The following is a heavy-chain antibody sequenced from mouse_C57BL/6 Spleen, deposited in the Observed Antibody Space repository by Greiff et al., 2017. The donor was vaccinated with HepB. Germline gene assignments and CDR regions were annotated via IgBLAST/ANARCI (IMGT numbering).Heavy chain of an antibody. D-gene: IGHD3-2*02. CDR3: AGSQTAQATGNYFDY. CDR2: INPGSGGT. Sequence: VQLVESGAELVRPGTSVKVSCKASGYAFTNYLIEWVKQRPGQGLEWIGVINPGSGGTNYNEKFKGKATLTADKSSSTAYMQLSSLTSEDSAVYFCAGSQTAQATGNYFDYWGQGTTLTVSS. CDR1: GYAFTNYL. J-gene: IGHJ2*01. V-gene: IGHV1-54*01.